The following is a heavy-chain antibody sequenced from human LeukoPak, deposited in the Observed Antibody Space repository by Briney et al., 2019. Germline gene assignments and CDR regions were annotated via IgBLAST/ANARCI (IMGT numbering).Heavy chain of an antibody. CDR3: ARIGYTSMITSADY. D-gene: IGHD3-16*01. Sequence: PGGSLRLSCAASGFTFSDYSMNWVRQAPGEGLEWVSYITSGSSTIYYADSVRGRFTTSRDNAKNSLYLQMSSLRDVDTAVYYCARIGYTSMITSADYWGQGTLVTVSS. CDR2: ITSGSSTI. J-gene: IGHJ4*02. CDR1: GFTFSDYS. V-gene: IGHV3-48*02.